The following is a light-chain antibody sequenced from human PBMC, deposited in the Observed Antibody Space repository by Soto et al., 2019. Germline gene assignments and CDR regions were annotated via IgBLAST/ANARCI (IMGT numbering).Light chain of an antibody. CDR1: SSDIGHYNY. CDR2: EVR. J-gene: IGLJ1*01. Sequence: QSALTQPASVSGSPGQSITISCTGTSSDIGHYNYVSWYQQHPGKVPKLIISEVRNRPSGVSDRFSGSKSGNSASLTISGLQTEDEAYYYCTSYTTTSTQVFGSGTKLTVL. V-gene: IGLV2-14*01. CDR3: TSYTTTSTQV.